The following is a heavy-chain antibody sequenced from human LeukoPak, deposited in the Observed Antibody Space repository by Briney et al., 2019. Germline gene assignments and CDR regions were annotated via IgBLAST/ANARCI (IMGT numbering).Heavy chain of an antibody. CDR2: ISGSGGST. CDR1: GFTFSSYA. D-gene: IGHD2-15*01. V-gene: IGHV3-23*01. J-gene: IGHJ4*02. CDR3: AKDRGPYCSGGSCPSHY. Sequence: PGGSLRLSCAASGFTFSSYAMSWVRQAPGKGLEWVSAISGSGGSTYYADSVKGRFTISRDNSKNTLYLQMNSLRAEDTAVYYCAKDRGPYCSGGSCPSHYWGQGTLVTVSS.